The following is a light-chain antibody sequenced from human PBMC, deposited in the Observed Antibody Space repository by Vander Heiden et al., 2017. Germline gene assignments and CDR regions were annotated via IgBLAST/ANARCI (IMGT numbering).Light chain of an antibody. CDR1: SGDIGSYHY. V-gene: IGLV2-14*01. J-gene: IGLJ1*01. Sequence: QSALTQPASVAGSPGQPITISCTGSSGDIGSYHYVSWYQQHPGKAPKVIIYDVNHRPSGISNRFSGSRSGNTASLTISGLQAEDEADYYCCSYTSRSTLYVFGTGTKVTVL. CDR3: CSYTSRSTLYV. CDR2: DVN.